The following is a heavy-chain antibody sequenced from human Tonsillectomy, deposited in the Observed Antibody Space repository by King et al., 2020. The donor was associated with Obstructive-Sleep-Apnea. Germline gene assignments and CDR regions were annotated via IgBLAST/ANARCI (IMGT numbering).Heavy chain of an antibody. D-gene: IGHD3-10*01. CDR2: IFSNDEK. V-gene: IGHV2-26*01. Sequence: TLKESGPVLVKPTETLTLTCTVSGFSLSNARMGVSWIRQPPGKALEWLAHIFSNDEKSYSTSLKSRLTISKDTSKSQVVLTLTNMDPVDTATYYCARMSDYGSGSYYLSAFDIWGQGTMVTVSS. CDR3: ARMSDYGSGSYYLSAFDI. J-gene: IGHJ3*02. CDR1: GFSLSNARMG.